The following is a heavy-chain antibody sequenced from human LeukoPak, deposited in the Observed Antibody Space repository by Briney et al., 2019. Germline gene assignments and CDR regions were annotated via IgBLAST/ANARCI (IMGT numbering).Heavy chain of an antibody. V-gene: IGHV3-30-3*01. J-gene: IGHJ6*02. CDR3: ARDLRYSSSWYGLKYYYYGMDV. CDR2: ISYDGSNK. CDR1: GFTFSSYA. D-gene: IGHD6-13*01. Sequence: PGGSLRLSCAASGFTFSSYAMHWVRQAPGKGLEWVAVISYDGSNKYYADSVKGRFTISRDNSKNTLYLQMNSLRAEDTAVYYCARDLRYSSSWYGLKYYYYGMDVWGQGTTVTVSS.